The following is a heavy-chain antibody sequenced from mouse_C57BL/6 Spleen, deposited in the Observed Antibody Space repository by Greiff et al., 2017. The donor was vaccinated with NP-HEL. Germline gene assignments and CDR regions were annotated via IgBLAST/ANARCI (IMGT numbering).Heavy chain of an antibody. CDR2: IYPRSGNT. CDR1: GYTFTSYG. D-gene: IGHD5-1*01. CDR3: ARGSTGGYFDV. Sequence: VQLQQSGAELARPGASVKLSCKASGYTFTSYGISWVKQRTGQGLEWIGEIYPRSGNTYYNEKFKGKATLTADKSSSTAYMEIRSRTSEYSAVYFCARGSTGGYFDVWGTGTTITVSS. J-gene: IGHJ1*03. V-gene: IGHV1-81*01.